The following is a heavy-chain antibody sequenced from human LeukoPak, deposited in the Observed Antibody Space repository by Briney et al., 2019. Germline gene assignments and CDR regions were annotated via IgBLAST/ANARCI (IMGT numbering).Heavy chain of an antibody. Sequence: GSLRLSCAASGFTFSSYWMSWVRQAPGKGLEWVSAISGSGGSTYYADSVKGRFTISRDNSKNTLYLQMNSLRAEDTAVYYCARGGLYHYSGTSGDYWGQGTLVTVSS. CDR3: ARGGLYHYSGTSGDY. CDR2: ISGSGGST. CDR1: GFTFSSYW. J-gene: IGHJ4*02. V-gene: IGHV3-23*01. D-gene: IGHD1-26*01.